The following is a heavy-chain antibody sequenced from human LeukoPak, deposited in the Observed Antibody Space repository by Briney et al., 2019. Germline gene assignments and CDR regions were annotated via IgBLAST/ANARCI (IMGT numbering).Heavy chain of an antibody. J-gene: IGHJ4*02. Sequence: PSQTLSLTCTVSGGSISSGGYYWSWIRQHPRKGLEWIGYIYYSGSTYYNPSLKSRVSISVDMSKSQFSLKLSSVTAADTAVYYRARSSGPGLDYWGQGILVTVSS. V-gene: IGHV4-31*03. CDR3: ARSSGPGLDY. CDR2: IYYSGST. CDR1: GGSISSGGYY. D-gene: IGHD3-10*01.